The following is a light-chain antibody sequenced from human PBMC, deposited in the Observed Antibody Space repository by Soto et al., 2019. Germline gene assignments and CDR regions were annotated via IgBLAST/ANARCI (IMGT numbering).Light chain of an antibody. V-gene: IGKV3-15*01. J-gene: IGKJ1*01. CDR3: QQSSNWPPWT. CDR2: GAS. CDR1: QSVSSN. Sequence: RVMTQSPATLSVSPGERVTLSCRASQSVSSNLAWYQQKPGQAPRLLILGASTRAAGIPARFSGSGSGTEFTLTISSLQSEDSAVYYCQQSSNWPPWTFGQGTKVDIK.